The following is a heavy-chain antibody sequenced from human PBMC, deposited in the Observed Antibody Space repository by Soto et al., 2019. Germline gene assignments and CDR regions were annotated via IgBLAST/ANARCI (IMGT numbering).Heavy chain of an antibody. CDR2: ISTNSITI. J-gene: IGHJ4*02. D-gene: IGHD1-26*01. CDR3: ASARAGSGRSFDN. CDR1: GFIFSDNY. V-gene: IGHV3-11*01. Sequence: QVQLVESGGGLVKPGGSLRLSCAVSGFIFSDNYMSWIRQAPGKGLEWVSYISTNSITIYYAESVKGRFTISRDNAKNSLYLQMNSLRAEDTAMYYCASARAGSGRSFDNWGQGTLVTVSS.